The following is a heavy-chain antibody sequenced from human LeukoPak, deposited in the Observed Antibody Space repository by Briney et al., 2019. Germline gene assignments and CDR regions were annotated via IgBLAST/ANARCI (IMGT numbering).Heavy chain of an antibody. V-gene: IGHV4-59*08. J-gene: IGHJ4*02. Sequence: PSETLSLTCTVSGGSISSYYWSWIRQPPGKGLEWIGYIYYSGSTNYNPSLKSRITISVDTSKNQFSLKLSSVTAADTAVFYCARSVGDIVLVPAPFGGAFGHYFDYWGQGTLVTVSS. D-gene: IGHD2-2*01. CDR3: ARSVGDIVLVPAPFGGAFGHYFDY. CDR2: IYYSGST. CDR1: GGSISSYY.